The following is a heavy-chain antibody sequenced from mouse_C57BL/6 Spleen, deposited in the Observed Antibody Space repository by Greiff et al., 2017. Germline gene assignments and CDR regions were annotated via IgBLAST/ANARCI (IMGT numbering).Heavy chain of an antibody. D-gene: IGHD2-2*01. CDR3: ARCDGSGYEDY. CDR1: GYSFTSYY. CDR2: IYPGSGNT. J-gene: IGHJ2*01. Sequence: VQLQQSGPELVKPGASVKISCKASGYSFTSYYIHWVKQRPGQGLEWIGWIYPGSGNTKYHEKFKGKATLTADTSSSTAYMQLSSLTSEDSAVYYCARCDGSGYEDYWGQGTTLTVSS. V-gene: IGHV1-66*01.